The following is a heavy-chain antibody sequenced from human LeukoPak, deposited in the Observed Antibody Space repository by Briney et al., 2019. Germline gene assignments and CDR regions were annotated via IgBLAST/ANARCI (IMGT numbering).Heavy chain of an antibody. Sequence: SETLSLTCTVSGDSISTYYWSWIRQPPGKGLEWIGYVHYSGSTNYNPSLKSRVTISVDTSKNQFSLKLSYVTAADTAVYYCARFAWIATHWFDPWGQGTLVTVSS. CDR2: VHYSGST. CDR1: GDSISTYY. D-gene: IGHD1-1*01. CDR3: ARFAWIATHWFDP. J-gene: IGHJ5*02. V-gene: IGHV4-59*01.